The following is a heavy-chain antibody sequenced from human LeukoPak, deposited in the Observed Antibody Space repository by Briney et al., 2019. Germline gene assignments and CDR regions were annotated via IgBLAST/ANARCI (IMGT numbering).Heavy chain of an antibody. V-gene: IGHV3-48*01. CDR3: ARDGGTFYRN. J-gene: IGHJ4*02. D-gene: IGHD2/OR15-2a*01. CDR1: GFTFSSYS. Sequence: GGSLRLSCAASGFTFSSYSMNWVRQAPGKGLEWVSYISSSSSTIYYADSVKGRFTISRDNAKNSLYLQMNSLRAEDTAVYYCARDGGTFYRNWGQGTLVTVSS. CDR2: ISSSSSTI.